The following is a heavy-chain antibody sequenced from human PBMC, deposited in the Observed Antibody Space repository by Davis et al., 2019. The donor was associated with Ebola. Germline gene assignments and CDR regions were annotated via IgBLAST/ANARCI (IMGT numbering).Heavy chain of an antibody. CDR3: SRHSPFRFLDY. D-gene: IGHD3-3*01. V-gene: IGHV3-73*01. Sequence: GESLKISCAASGITFSGSAVHWVRQASGKGLEWVGRIRSKANSFATEFAASVKGRFTISRDDSKNTGYLQMNSLKTEDTAVYYCSRHSPFRFLDYWGQGTLVTVSS. J-gene: IGHJ4*02. CDR2: IRSKANSFAT. CDR1: GITFSGSA.